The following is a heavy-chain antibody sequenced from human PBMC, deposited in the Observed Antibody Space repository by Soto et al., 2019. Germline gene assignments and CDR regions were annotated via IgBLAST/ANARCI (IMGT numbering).Heavy chain of an antibody. J-gene: IGHJ4*02. V-gene: IGHV5-51*01. CDR2: IYPDDSDA. CDR1: GYSFRSYW. D-gene: IGHD3-22*01. CDR3: ARQWYYYDSSGHYGDY. Sequence: GESLKISCQASGYSFRSYWIGWVRRMPGKGLEWMGIIYPDDSDAKYSPSFQGQVTISVDKSMRSDYLQWSSLKASDTAIYYCARQWYYYDSSGHYGDYWGQGTLVTVSS.